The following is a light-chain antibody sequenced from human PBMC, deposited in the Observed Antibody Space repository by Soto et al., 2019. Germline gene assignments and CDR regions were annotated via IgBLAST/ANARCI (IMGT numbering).Light chain of an antibody. CDR1: QSISSTY. J-gene: IGKJ5*01. CDR3: QQYGNPPIT. V-gene: IGKV3-20*01. Sequence: EIVLTQSPGTLSLSPGERATLSCMASQSISSTYLGWYQQIPGQAPRLLIYGATSRTTGTPDRFSGSGSGTDFTLTISRLEPEDFAVYYCQQYGNPPITFGQGTRLEIK. CDR2: GAT.